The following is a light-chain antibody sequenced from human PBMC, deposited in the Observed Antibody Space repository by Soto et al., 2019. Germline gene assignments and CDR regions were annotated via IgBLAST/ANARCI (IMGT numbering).Light chain of an antibody. CDR2: DVS. V-gene: IGLV2-8*01. Sequence: QSALTQPPSASGSPGQSVTISCTGTSSDVGGYNYVSWYQQHPGKAPKLMIYDVSKRPSGVPDRFSGSKSGNTASLTVSGLQAEDEADYYCSSYAGSNSYGFGSGTKVTVL. J-gene: IGLJ1*01. CDR1: SSDVGGYNY. CDR3: SSYAGSNSYG.